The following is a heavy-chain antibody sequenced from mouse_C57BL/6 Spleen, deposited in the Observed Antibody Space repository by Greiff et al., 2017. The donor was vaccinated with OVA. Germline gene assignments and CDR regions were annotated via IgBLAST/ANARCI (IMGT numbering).Heavy chain of an antibody. CDR2: ISYDGSN. Sequence: EVKLVESGPGLVKPSQSLSLTCSFTGYSITSGYYWNWIRQFPGNKLEWMGYISYDGSNNYNPSLKNRISITRDTSKNQFFLKLNSVTTEDTATYYCARPYYSNPFAYWGQGTLVTVSA. CDR3: ARPYYSNPFAY. D-gene: IGHD2-5*01. V-gene: IGHV3-6*01. J-gene: IGHJ3*01. CDR1: GYSITSGYY.